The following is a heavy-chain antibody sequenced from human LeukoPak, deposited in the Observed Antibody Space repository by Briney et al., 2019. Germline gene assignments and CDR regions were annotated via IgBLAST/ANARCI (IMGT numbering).Heavy chain of an antibody. D-gene: IGHD5-18*01. CDR1: GGPISSYY. CDR2: IYYSGST. J-gene: IGHJ4*02. V-gene: IGHV4-59*01. CDR3: AREGSYGYVGLFDY. Sequence: SETLSLTCTVSGGPISSYYWSWIRQPPGKGLEWIGYIYYSGSTNYNPSLKSRVTISVDTSKRQFSLKLSSVTAADTAVYYCAREGSYGYVGLFDYWGQGILITVFS.